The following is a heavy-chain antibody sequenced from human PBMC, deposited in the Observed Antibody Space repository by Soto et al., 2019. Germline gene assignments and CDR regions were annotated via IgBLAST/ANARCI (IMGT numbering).Heavy chain of an antibody. CDR3: ARLGEAAFDI. J-gene: IGHJ3*02. D-gene: IGHD3-16*01. V-gene: IGHV4-59*08. Sequence: XXTLSLACTVSGGSISSYYWSWIRQPPGKGLEWIGYIYYSGSTNYNPSLKSRVTMSVEASKNQFSLNLSSMTAADTAVYYCARLGEAAFDIWGQGTVVTVSS. CDR1: GGSISSYY. CDR2: IYYSGST.